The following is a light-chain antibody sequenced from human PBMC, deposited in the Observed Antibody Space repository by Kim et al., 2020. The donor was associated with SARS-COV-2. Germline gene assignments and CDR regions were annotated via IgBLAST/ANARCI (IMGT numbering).Light chain of an antibody. CDR3: SSYTSSATWV. V-gene: IGLV2-14*03. J-gene: IGLJ3*02. CDR2: DVS. Sequence: GQSITNSCSGTSSDVGGYKYVSWYQQHPGKAPQFIIYDVSKRPSGVSNRFSGSKSGNTASLTISGLQAEDEADYYCSSYTSSATWVFGGGTQLTVL. CDR1: SSDVGGYKY.